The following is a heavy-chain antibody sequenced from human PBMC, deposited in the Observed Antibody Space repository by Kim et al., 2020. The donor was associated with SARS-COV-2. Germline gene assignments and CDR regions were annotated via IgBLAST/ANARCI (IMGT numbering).Heavy chain of an antibody. CDR3: ARAWGSDPWFDP. V-gene: IGHV4-39*07. CDR1: GGSISSSSYY. J-gene: IGHJ5*02. D-gene: IGHD7-27*01. CDR2: IYYSGST. Sequence: SETLSLTCTVSGGSISSSSYYWGWIRQPPGKGLEWIGSIYYSGSTYYNPSLKSRVTISVDTSKNQFSLKLSSVTAADTAVYYCARAWGSDPWFDPWGQGTLVTVSS.